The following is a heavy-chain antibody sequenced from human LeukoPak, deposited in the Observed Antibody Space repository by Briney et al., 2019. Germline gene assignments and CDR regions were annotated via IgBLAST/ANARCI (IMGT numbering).Heavy chain of an antibody. CDR1: GDTFSSYA. Sequence: SVKVSCNASGDTFSSYAFSWVRQSPGQGLGWVGGFIPIIGTANYAKKFQGRVTIAADKSTSTAYMDLSSLRSEDTAVYYCARSDAGTFGYWGQGTLVTVSS. V-gene: IGHV1-69*06. D-gene: IGHD1-7*01. J-gene: IGHJ4*02. CDR2: FIPIIGTA. CDR3: ARSDAGTFGY.